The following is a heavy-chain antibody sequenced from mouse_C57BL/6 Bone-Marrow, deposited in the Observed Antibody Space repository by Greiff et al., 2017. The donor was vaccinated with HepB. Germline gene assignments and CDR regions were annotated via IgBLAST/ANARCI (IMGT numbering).Heavy chain of an antibody. D-gene: IGHD1-1*01. CDR2: IYPRSGNT. CDR1: GYTFTSYG. V-gene: IGHV1-81*01. Sequence: VQLQHSGAELARPGASVKLSCKASGYTFTSYGISWVKQRTGQGLEWIGEIYPRSGNTYYNEKFKGKATLTADKSSSTAYMELRSLTSEDSAVYFCARKGVTTVVAPSDYWGQGTTLTVSS. J-gene: IGHJ2*01. CDR3: ARKGVTTVVAPSDY.